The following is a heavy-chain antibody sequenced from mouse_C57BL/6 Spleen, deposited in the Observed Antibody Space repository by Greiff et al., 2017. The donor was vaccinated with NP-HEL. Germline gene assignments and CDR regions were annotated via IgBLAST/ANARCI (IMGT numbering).Heavy chain of an antibody. CDR1: GFNIKDYY. Sequence: VHVKQSGAELVRPGASVKLSCTASGFNIKDYYMHWVKQRPEQGLEWIGRIDPEDGDTEYAPKFQGKATMTADTSSNTAYLQLSSLTSEDTAVYYCTTTYEAFAYWGQGTLVTVSA. V-gene: IGHV14-1*01. D-gene: IGHD5-1*01. J-gene: IGHJ3*01. CDR3: TTTYEAFAY. CDR2: IDPEDGDT.